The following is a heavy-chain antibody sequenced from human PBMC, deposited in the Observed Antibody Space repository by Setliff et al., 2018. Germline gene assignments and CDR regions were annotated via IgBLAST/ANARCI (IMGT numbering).Heavy chain of an antibody. CDR2: ATTSGTYS. Sequence: LRLSCAASGFTFSNYGMTWVRQAPGKGLEWVSTATTSGTYSYYADSVKGRFTISRDDSKNTLYLQMNSLRAEDTAVYYCAKDGSGSYDYLDYWGQGTLVTVSS. V-gene: IGHV3-23*01. CDR3: AKDGSGSYDYLDY. D-gene: IGHD6-13*01. J-gene: IGHJ4*02. CDR1: GFTFSNYG.